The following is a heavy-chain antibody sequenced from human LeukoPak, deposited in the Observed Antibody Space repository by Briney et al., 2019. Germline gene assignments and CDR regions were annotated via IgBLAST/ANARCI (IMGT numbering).Heavy chain of an antibody. CDR3: ARAYSSSWYWNWFDP. J-gene: IGHJ5*02. Sequence: SETLSLTCTVSGSSISSNSYYWAWIRQPPGKGLEWIGSIYYSGSTYYDPSLKSRATISLDTPANQFSLKLSSVTAADTAVYYCARAYSSSWYWNWFDPWGQGTLVTVSS. V-gene: IGHV4-39*07. D-gene: IGHD6-13*01. CDR2: IYYSGST. CDR1: GSSISSNSYY.